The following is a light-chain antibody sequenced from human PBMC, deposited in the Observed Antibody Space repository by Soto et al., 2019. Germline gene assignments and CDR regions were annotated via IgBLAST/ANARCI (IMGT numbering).Light chain of an antibody. J-gene: IGKJ4*01. Sequence: DIQMTQSPSTLSASVGDRVTITCRASQSISSWLAWFQQKPGKAPKLLIYKASTLESGVPSSFSGGGSGTEFTLTISSLQPDDFATYYCQHYNNYPLTFGGGTKVEIK. CDR2: KAS. V-gene: IGKV1-5*03. CDR3: QHYNNYPLT. CDR1: QSISSW.